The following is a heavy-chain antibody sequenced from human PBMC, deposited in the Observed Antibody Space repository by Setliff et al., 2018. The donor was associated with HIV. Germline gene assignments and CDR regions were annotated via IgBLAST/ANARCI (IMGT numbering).Heavy chain of an antibody. CDR3: ARHGLRFLACFDY. J-gene: IGHJ4*02. D-gene: IGHD3-3*01. Sequence: PSETLSLTCTVSGGSISSDSYYWSWIRQPAGKGLEWIGRIYTSGSSNYNPSLKSRVTISVDTSKNQFSLKLSSATATDTAVYYCARHGLRFLACFDYWGQGALVTVSS. CDR2: IYTSGSS. CDR1: GGSISSDSYY. V-gene: IGHV4-61*02.